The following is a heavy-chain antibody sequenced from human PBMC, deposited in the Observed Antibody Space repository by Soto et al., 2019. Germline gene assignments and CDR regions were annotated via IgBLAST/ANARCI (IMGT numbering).Heavy chain of an antibody. CDR1: GFTFSSYA. CDR2: ISYDGSNK. J-gene: IGHJ4*02. Sequence: ESGGGVVQPGRSLRLSCAASGFTFSSYAMHWVRQAPGKGLEWVAVISYDGSNKYYADSVKGRFTISRDNSKNTLYLQMNSLRAEDTAVYYCARDLPYGPGGYWGQGTLVTVSS. CDR3: ARDLPYGPGGY. D-gene: IGHD3-10*01. V-gene: IGHV3-30-3*01.